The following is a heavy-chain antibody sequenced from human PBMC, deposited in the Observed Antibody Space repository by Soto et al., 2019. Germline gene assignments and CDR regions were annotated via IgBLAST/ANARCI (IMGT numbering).Heavy chain of an antibody. J-gene: IGHJ5*01. D-gene: IGHD1-26*01. Sequence: PSETLSLTCAVYGGSFSGYYWSWIRQPPGKGLEWIGEINHSGSTNYNPSLKSRVTISVDTSKNQFSLKLSSVTAADTAVYYCARDLAEYANASGYNWFDSWGQGTLVTVSS. V-gene: IGHV4-34*01. CDR1: GGSFSGYY. CDR2: INHSGST. CDR3: ARDLAEYANASGYNWFDS.